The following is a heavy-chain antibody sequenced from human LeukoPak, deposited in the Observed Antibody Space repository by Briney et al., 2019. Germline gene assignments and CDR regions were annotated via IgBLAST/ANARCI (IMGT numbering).Heavy chain of an antibody. V-gene: IGHV3-23*01. CDR3: ARGGGLDV. D-gene: IGHD3-16*01. CDR2: VRNGGIST. Sequence: GGSLRLSCVASGFYFGTYAMSWVRQAPGKGPERVSTVRNGGISTYYADSVRGRFTVSRDNAKNSLYLQMSNLRAEDTAVYFCARGGGLDVWGQGATVTVSS. CDR1: GFYFGTYA. J-gene: IGHJ6*02.